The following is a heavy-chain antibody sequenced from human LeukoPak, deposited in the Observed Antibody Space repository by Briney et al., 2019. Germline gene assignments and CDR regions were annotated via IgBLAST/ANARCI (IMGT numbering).Heavy chain of an antibody. CDR3: ARGWSASDGSGSYYFDY. CDR2: INPNSGGT. V-gene: IGHV1-2*04. CDR1: GYTFTGYY. D-gene: IGHD3-10*01. J-gene: IGHJ4*02. Sequence: ASVKVSCKASGYTFTGYYMHWVRQAPGQGLEWMGWINPNSGGTNYAQKFQGWVTMTRDTSISTAYMELSRLRSDVTAVYYCARGWSASDGSGSYYFDYWGQGTLVTVSS.